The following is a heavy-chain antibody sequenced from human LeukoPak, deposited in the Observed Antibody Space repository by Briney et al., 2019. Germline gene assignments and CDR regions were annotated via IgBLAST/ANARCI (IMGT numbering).Heavy chain of an antibody. J-gene: IGHJ4*02. Sequence: GGSLRLSCAASGFTFNRYWMHWVRQVPGKGLVWVSRINSDGSSTTYADSVKGRFTISRDNARNTLSLQMNSLRAEDTAVYYCARGGGTIYMFDYWGQGTLVTVSS. CDR1: GFTFNRYW. CDR3: ARGGGTIYMFDY. CDR2: INSDGSST. D-gene: IGHD2/OR15-2a*01. V-gene: IGHV3-74*01.